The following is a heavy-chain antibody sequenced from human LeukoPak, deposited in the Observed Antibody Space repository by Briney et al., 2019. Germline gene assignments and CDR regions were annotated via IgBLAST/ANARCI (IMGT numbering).Heavy chain of an antibody. CDR2: INPYSGDT. CDR3: AAGRGDSSSWYLSDRYYYMDV. V-gene: IGHV1-2*02. Sequence: ASVKVSCKASGYTFTGYYMHWVRQAPGQGLEWMAWINPYSGDTKHAQMFQGRVTMTRDTSISTAYMELSRLRSEDTAVYYCAAGRGDSSSWYLSDRYYYMDVWGKGTTVTVSS. J-gene: IGHJ6*03. CDR1: GYTFTGYY. D-gene: IGHD6-13*01.